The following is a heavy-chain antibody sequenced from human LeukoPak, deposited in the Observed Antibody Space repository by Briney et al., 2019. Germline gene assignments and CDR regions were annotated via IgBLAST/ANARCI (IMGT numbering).Heavy chain of an antibody. CDR2: IYTSGST. D-gene: IGHD2-21*02. CDR1: GASVSSYY. Sequence: PSETLSLTCTVSGASVSSYYWSWIRQPPGKGLEWVGYIYTSGSTYYNPSLKSRVTISVDTSKNQISLRLSSVTAADTALYYCAKTDHYYYFMDVWGKGTTVTVPS. V-gene: IGHV4-4*09. CDR3: AKTDHYYYFMDV. J-gene: IGHJ6*03.